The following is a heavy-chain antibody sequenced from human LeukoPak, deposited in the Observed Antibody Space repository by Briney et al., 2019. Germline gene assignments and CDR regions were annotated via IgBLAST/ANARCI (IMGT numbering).Heavy chain of an antibody. J-gene: IGHJ3*02. CDR2: IYYSGST. D-gene: IGHD4-17*01. Sequence: MPSETLSLTCTVSGYSISSGYYWGWIRQPPGKGLEWIGSIYYSGSTYYNPSLKSRVTISVDTSKNQFSLKLSSVTAADTAVYYCATPRTTVNPNDAFDIWGQGTMVTVSS. V-gene: IGHV4-38-2*02. CDR1: GYSISSGYY. CDR3: ATPRTTVNPNDAFDI.